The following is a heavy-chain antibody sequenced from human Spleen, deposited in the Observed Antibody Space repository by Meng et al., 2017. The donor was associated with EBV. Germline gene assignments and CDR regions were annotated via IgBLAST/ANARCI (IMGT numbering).Heavy chain of an antibody. Sequence: QEYPVQSGAEVKKPGSAVTVSCQAFGGPSGTYSIAWVRQAPGRGLEGMGGIITLSGTPTYAQKFPGRLTITADPSTRTTYMELRGLTSDDTAIYYCARGHYDGYWGQGTLVTVSS. CDR1: GGPSGTYS. V-gene: IGHV1-69*01. J-gene: IGHJ4*02. CDR3: ARGHYDGY. CDR2: IITLSGTP. D-gene: IGHD3-16*01.